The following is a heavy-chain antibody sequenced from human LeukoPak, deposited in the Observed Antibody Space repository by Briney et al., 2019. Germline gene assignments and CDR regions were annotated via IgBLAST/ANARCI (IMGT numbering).Heavy chain of an antibody. D-gene: IGHD3-10*01. CDR2: IYYSGST. V-gene: IGHV4-59*01. CDR1: GYSISNGYY. CDR3: ARVKIMVRGVTEWYYFDY. Sequence: SETLSLTCTVSGYSISNGYYWSWIRQPPGKGLEWIGYIYYSGSTNYNPSLKSRVTISVDTSKNQFSLKLSSVTAADTAVYYCARVKIMVRGVTEWYYFDYWGQGTLVTVSS. J-gene: IGHJ4*02.